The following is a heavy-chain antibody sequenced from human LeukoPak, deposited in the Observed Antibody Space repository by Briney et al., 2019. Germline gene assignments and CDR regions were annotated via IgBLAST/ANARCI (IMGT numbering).Heavy chain of an antibody. CDR2: IGAAGSTI. D-gene: IGHD2-2*01. CDR1: GFTFSSYS. V-gene: IGHV3-48*01. CDR3: ARDSSTYAGPPDY. J-gene: IGHJ4*02. Sequence: GGSLRLSCAASGFTFSSYSMNWVRQAPGEGLEWVSYIGAAGSTIYYADSVKGRCTISRDNAKNSLFLQMNSLRAEDTAVYYCARDSSTYAGPPDYWGQGTLVTVSS.